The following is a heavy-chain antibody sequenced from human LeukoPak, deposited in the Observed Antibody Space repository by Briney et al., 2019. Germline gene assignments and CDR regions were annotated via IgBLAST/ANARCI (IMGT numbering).Heavy chain of an antibody. Sequence: GGSLRLSCAASGFTFSSYAMHWVRQAPGKGLEYVSAISSNGGSTYYANSVKGRFTISRDNSKNTLYLQMGSLRAEDMAVYYCAAGSSWHASGYWGQGTLVTVSS. J-gene: IGHJ4*02. CDR3: AAGSSWHASGY. CDR1: GFTFSSYA. CDR2: ISSNGGST. V-gene: IGHV3-64*01. D-gene: IGHD6-13*01.